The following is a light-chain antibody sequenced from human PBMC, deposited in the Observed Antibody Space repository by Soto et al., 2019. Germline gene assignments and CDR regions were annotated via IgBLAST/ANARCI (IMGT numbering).Light chain of an antibody. V-gene: IGLV4-69*01. CDR1: SGHTSYA. CDR3: QTWGAGTVV. J-gene: IGLJ2*01. CDR2: LNSDGSH. Sequence: QLVLTQSPSASASLGASVKLTCTLSSGHTSYAIAWHQQQPEKGPRYLMKLNSDGSHFKGDGIPDRFSGSSSGTERYLTISSLQSEDEADYYCQTWGAGTVVFGGGTQLTFL.